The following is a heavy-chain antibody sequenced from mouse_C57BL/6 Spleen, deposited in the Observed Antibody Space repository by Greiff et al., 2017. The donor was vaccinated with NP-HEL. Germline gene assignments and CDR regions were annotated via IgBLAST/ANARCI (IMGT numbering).Heavy chain of an antibody. CDR3: ASGYYDLAWFAY. CDR1: GYSITSGYY. Sequence: EVQLVESGPGLVKPSQSLSLTCSVTGYSITSGYYWNWIRQFPGNKLEWMGYISYDGSNNYNPSLKNRISITRDTSKNQFFLKLNSVTTEDTATYYCASGYYDLAWFAYWGQGTLVTVSA. CDR2: ISYDGSN. D-gene: IGHD2-4*01. V-gene: IGHV3-6*01. J-gene: IGHJ3*01.